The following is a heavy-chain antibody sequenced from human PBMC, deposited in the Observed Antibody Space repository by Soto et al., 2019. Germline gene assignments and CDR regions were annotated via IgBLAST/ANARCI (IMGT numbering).Heavy chain of an antibody. Sequence: QVQLVQSGAEVKKPGASVKVSCKASGYTFTNYAMHWVRQAPGQRLEWMGWINAGNGNTKSSQKFQGRVTITRDTSARRAYMELSSLRSEDTAVYYCARGDYYDIHDYWGQGTLVTVSS. CDR3: ARGDYYDIHDY. V-gene: IGHV1-3*01. J-gene: IGHJ4*02. CDR2: INAGNGNT. D-gene: IGHD3-22*01. CDR1: GYTFTNYA.